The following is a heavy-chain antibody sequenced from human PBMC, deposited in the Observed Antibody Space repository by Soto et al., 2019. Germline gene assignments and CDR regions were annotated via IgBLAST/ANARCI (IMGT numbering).Heavy chain of an antibody. CDR2: IIPILGIA. CDR3: ARLCSSTSCSYYYYYYMDV. CDR1: GGTFSSYT. J-gene: IGHJ6*03. Sequence: GGSVKVSCKASGGTFSSYTISWVRQAPGQGLEWMGRIIPILGIANYAQKFQGRVTITADKSTSTAYMELSSLRSEDTAVYYCARLCSSTSCSYYYYYYMDVWGKGTTVTVSS. V-gene: IGHV1-69*02. D-gene: IGHD2-2*01.